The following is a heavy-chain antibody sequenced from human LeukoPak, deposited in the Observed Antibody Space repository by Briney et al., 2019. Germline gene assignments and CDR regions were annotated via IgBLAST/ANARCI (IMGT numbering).Heavy chain of an antibody. V-gene: IGHV4-31*11. D-gene: IGHD6-13*01. J-gene: IGHJ4*02. CDR3: ARDPGIAAVYFDY. CDR2: IYYSGST. Sequence: SETLSLTCAVYGGSFSGYYWSWIRQHPGKGLEWIGYIYYSGSTYYNPSLKSRVTISVDTSKNQFSLKLSSVTAADTAVYYCARDPGIAAVYFDYWGQGTLVTVSS. CDR1: GGSFSGYY.